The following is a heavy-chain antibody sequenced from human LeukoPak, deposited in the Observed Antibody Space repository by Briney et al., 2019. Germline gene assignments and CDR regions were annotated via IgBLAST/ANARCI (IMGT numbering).Heavy chain of an antibody. CDR3: ARPWGQNYYYYMDV. V-gene: IGHV4-38-2*01. CDR1: GYSISSGYY. J-gene: IGHJ6*03. CDR2: IYHSGST. Sequence: SETLSLTCAVSGYSISSGYYWGWIRQPPGEGLEWIGSIYHSGSTYYNPSLKSRVTISVDTSKNQFSLKLSSVTAADTAVYYCARPWGQNYYYYMDVWGKGTTVTVSS. D-gene: IGHD1-26*01.